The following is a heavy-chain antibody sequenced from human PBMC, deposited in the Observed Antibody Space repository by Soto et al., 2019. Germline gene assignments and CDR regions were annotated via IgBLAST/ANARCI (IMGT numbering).Heavy chain of an antibody. J-gene: IGHJ6*02. CDR2: IWYDGSNK. CDR3: ATDQESNYYYGLDV. V-gene: IGHV3-33*01. CDR1: GFTLSSYG. Sequence: PGGSLRLSCAASGFTLSSYGMHWVRQAPGKGLEWVAVIWYDGSNKYYADSVKGRFTISRDNSKNTLYLQMNSLRAEDTAVYYCATDQESNYYYGLDVWGQGTTATVSS.